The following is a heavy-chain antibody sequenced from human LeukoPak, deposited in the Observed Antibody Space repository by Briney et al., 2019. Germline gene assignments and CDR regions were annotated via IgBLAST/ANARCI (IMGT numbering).Heavy chain of an antibody. CDR3: ARELTRAWFDP. V-gene: IGHV5-51*01. J-gene: IGHJ5*02. D-gene: IGHD7-27*01. Sequence: GEPLKISCKGSGYSFTRYWIDWARQMPVKGLEWMGIVYPGDSDTRYIPSFQGQVTISADKSISTAYLQWSSLKASDTAMYYCARELTRAWFDPWGQGTLVTVSS. CDR1: GYSFTRYW. CDR2: VYPGDSDT.